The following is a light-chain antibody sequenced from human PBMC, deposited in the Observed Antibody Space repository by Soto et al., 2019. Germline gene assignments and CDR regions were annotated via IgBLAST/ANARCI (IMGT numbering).Light chain of an antibody. CDR2: GNS. Sequence: QSALTQPPSVSGAPGQRVTISCTGSSSNIGAGYDVHWYQQLPGTAPKLLIYGNSNRPSGVPDRFSGSKSGTSASLAITGLQAEDEADYYCQSYYSSLGVVFGGGTKLTVL. V-gene: IGLV1-40*01. CDR3: QSYYSSLGVV. CDR1: SSNIGAGYD. J-gene: IGLJ2*01.